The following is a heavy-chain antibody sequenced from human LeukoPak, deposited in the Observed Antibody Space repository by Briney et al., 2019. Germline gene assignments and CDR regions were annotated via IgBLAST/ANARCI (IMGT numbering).Heavy chain of an antibody. J-gene: IGHJ4*02. V-gene: IGHV4-59*01. CDR3: ARGGGLRYNSGWYWYFDY. Sequence: SETLSLTCTVPGGSISSYYWSWIRQPPGKGLEWIGYIYYSGSTNYNPSLKSRVTISVDTSKNHFSLKLSSVTAADTAVYYCARGGGLRYNSGWYWYFDYWGQGTLVTVSS. D-gene: IGHD6-19*01. CDR1: GGSISSYY. CDR2: IYYSGST.